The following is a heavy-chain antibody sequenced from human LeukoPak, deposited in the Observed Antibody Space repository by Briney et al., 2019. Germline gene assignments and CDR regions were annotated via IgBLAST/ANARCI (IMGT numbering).Heavy chain of an antibody. J-gene: IGHJ4*02. V-gene: IGHV3-73*01. CDR3: TRGEAMGDY. CDR1: GFTFSGSA. CDR2: IRSKANSYAT. D-gene: IGHD5-18*01. Sequence: GGSLKLSCAASGFTFSGSAMHSVRQASGKGLEWVGRIRSKANSYATAYAASVKGKFTISRDDSKNTAYLQMDSLKTEDTAVYYCTRGEAMGDYWGQGTLVTVSS.